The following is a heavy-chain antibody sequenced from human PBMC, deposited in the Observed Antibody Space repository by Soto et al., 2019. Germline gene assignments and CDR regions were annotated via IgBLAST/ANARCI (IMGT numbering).Heavy chain of an antibody. D-gene: IGHD2-15*01. CDR3: ARDRIGPYYYYMDV. Sequence: GGSLRLSCAASGFTFSSYGMHWVRQAPGKGLEWVAVIWYDGSNKYYADSVKGRFTISRDNSKNTLYLQMNSLRAEDTAVYYCARDRIGPYYYYMDVWGKGTTVTVSS. CDR1: GFTFSSYG. V-gene: IGHV3-33*01. CDR2: IWYDGSNK. J-gene: IGHJ6*03.